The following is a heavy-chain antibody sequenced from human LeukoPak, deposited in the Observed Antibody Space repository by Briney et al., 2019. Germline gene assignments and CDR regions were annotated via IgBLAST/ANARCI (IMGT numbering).Heavy chain of an antibody. CDR1: GYTFTSYY. Sequence: ASVKVSCKASGYTFTSYYMHWVRQAPGQGLEWMGIINPSGGSTSYAQKFQGRVTMTRDMSTSTVYMELSSLRSEDTAVYHCARSMTTGRGDVWGKGTTVTVSS. V-gene: IGHV1-46*01. CDR2: INPSGGST. D-gene: IGHD4-17*01. CDR3: ARSMTTGRGDV. J-gene: IGHJ6*04.